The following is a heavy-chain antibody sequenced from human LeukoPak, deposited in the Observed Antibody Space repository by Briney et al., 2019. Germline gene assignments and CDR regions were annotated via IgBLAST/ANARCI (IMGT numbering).Heavy chain of an antibody. D-gene: IGHD4-17*01. CDR1: GYTFTSYD. V-gene: IGHV1-8*03. Sequence: ASVTVSCKASGYTFTSYDINWLRQVPGQGLEWMGWMNPKSGNTGYAQKFQGRVTITRNTSISTAYMEVSSLRYEDTAVYYCARGRGSPYGDYGPVDYWGQGTLVTVSS. CDR3: ARGRGSPYGDYGPVDY. CDR2: MNPKSGNT. J-gene: IGHJ4*02.